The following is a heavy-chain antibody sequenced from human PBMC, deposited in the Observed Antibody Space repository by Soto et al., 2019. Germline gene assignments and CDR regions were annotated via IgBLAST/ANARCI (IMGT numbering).Heavy chain of an antibody. D-gene: IGHD3-10*02. CDR2: ISVSGDNI. V-gene: IGHV3-21*01. CDR1: GFSFNSFN. J-gene: IGHJ4*02. CDR3: ARDLGLLKSMLDY. Sequence: PGGSLRLSCLASGFSFNSFNMNWIRRAPGRGLEWVASISVSGDNIYYGDSMQGRFTISRDNSKRSVFLDLNSLRVEDTAVYYCARDLGLLKSMLDYWGQGTLVTVSS.